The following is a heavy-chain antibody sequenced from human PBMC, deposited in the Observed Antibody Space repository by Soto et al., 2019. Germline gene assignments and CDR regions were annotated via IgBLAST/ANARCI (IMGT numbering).Heavy chain of an antibody. V-gene: IGHV3-48*02. CDR1: GFTFSSYS. D-gene: IGHD3-22*01. CDR3: ARDGYGVDSSGYSDY. CDR2: ISSSSSTI. Sequence: EVQLVESGGGLVQPGGSLRLSCAASGFTFSSYSMNWVRQAPGKGLEWVSYISSSSSTIYYADSVKGRFTISRDNAKNSLYLQMNSLRDEDTAVYYCARDGYGVDSSGYSDYWGQGTLVTVSS. J-gene: IGHJ4*02.